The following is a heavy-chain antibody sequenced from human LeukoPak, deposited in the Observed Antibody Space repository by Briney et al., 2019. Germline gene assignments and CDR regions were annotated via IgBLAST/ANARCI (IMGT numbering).Heavy chain of an antibody. V-gene: IGHV4-4*02. D-gene: IGHD2-2*01. CDR2: IYHSGST. J-gene: IGHJ6*03. CDR1: GGSISSSNW. Sequence: PSETLSLTCAVSGGSISSSNWWSWVRQPPGKGLEWIGEIYHSGSTNYNPSLKSRVTILEDKSKNQFSLKMSSVTAADTAVYYCARGRRDIVVVPAAHFKYYYYMDVWGKGTTVTVSS. CDR3: ARGRRDIVVVPAAHFKYYYYMDV.